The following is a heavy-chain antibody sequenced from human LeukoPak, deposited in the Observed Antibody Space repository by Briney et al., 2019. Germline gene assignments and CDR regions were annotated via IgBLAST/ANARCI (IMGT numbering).Heavy chain of an antibody. CDR3: ARVDWNWYFDL. CDR1: GGSISSYY. J-gene: IGHJ2*01. V-gene: IGHV4-59*01. Sequence: PSETLSLXCTVSGGSISSYYWRWIRQPPGRGLEWIGYIYYSGSTNYNPSLKSRVTISVDTSKNQFSLKLSSVTAADTAVYYCARVDWNWYFDLWGRGTLVTVSS. D-gene: IGHD3-9*01. CDR2: IYYSGST.